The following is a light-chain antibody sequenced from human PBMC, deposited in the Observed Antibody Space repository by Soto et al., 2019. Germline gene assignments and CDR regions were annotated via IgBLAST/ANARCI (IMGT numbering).Light chain of an antibody. CDR1: QSVSSN. CDR2: GAY. CDR3: KQYNNWPGT. V-gene: IGKV3-15*01. J-gene: IGKJ1*01. Sequence: EIVMTQSPATLSVSPGERVTLSCTASQSVSSNLAWYRQSPGQAPRLLISGAYTRAAGIQARFSGSGSGTEFTLTIRSLRSEDFAVYYCKQYNNWPGTFGQGTKVDIK.